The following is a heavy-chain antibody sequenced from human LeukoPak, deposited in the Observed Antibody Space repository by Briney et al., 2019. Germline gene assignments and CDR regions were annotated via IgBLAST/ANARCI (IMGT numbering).Heavy chain of an antibody. J-gene: IGHJ6*02. CDR3: ARHGPWSGYLTYGMDV. D-gene: IGHD3-3*01. V-gene: IGHV4-39*01. Sequence: SEPLSLTCTVSGGSISNTNYYWGWIRQPPGKGLEWMGSIHYSGSTYYNPSLKSRVTISVDTSNNQFSLKLSFVTAADTAVYYCARHGPWSGYLTYGMDVWGQGTTVTVSS. CDR1: GGSISNTNYY. CDR2: IHYSGST.